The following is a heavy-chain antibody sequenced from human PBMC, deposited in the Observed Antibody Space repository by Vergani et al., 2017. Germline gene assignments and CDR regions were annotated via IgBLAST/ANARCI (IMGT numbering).Heavy chain of an antibody. J-gene: IGHJ4*02. Sequence: EVQLVESGGGLVQPGGSLRLSSSASGFTFRLSSLNWVRPAPGKGVPCVSYISSSSSTIYSAESVKGRFTISRDNAKNSLYLQMKSLRAEDTAVYYCADATEVPYWGQGTLVTVSS. V-gene: IGHV3-48*04. CDR1: GFTFRLSS. CDR3: ADATEVPY. D-gene: IGHD3-10*01. CDR2: ISSSSSTI.